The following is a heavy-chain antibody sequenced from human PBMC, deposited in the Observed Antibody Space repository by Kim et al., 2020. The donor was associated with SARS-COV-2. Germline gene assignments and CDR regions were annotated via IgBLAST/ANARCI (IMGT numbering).Heavy chain of an antibody. CDR2: ISAANGNT. J-gene: IGHJ5*01. CDR3: ARARSYDILTGYWGFDS. CDR1: FTFYA. D-gene: IGHD3-9*01. Sequence: FTFYAMHWVRQAPGQRLEWMGWISAANGNTKYSQKFQDRVTITRDTSANTAYMGLSSLRSEDTAVYFCARARSYDILTGYWGFDSWGQGTLAT. V-gene: IGHV1-3*01.